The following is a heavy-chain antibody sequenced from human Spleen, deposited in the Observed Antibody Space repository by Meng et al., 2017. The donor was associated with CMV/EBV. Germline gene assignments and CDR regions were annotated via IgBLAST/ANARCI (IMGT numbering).Heavy chain of an antibody. D-gene: IGHD5-24*01. CDR2: ITSNGFNK. CDR1: GFTVSSNY. J-gene: IGHJ6*02. Sequence: GESLKISCAASGFTVSSNYMSWVRQAPGMGLQWVSLITSNGFNKYYADYVKGRFTISRDNSKNTVDLQMSSLRVDDTAVYYCARSGYNGYGLDVWGQGTTVTVSS. CDR3: ARSGYNGYGLDV. V-gene: IGHV3-30-3*01.